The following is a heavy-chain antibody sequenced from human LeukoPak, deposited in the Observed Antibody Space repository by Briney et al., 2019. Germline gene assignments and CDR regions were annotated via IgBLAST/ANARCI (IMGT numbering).Heavy chain of an antibody. CDR2: IIPIFGTA. D-gene: IGHD6-19*01. J-gene: IGHJ4*02. CDR1: GGTFSSYA. Sequence: ASVKVSCKASGGTFSSYAISWVRQAPGQGLEWMGGIIPIFGTANYAQKFQGRVTITADESTSTAYMELSSLRSEDTAVYYCARGPGSSGWYNFFDYWGQGTLVTVS. CDR3: ARGPGSSGWYNFFDY. V-gene: IGHV1-69*13.